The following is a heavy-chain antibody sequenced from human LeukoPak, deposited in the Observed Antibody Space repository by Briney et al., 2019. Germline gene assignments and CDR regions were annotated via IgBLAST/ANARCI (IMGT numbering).Heavy chain of an antibody. J-gene: IGHJ4*02. D-gene: IGHD1-26*01. V-gene: IGHV4-4*02. Sequence: SETLSLTCTVSGDSISNGNWWSWVRQPPGRGLEWIGEIYRSGSTNYNPSLKSRVTISVDKSKNQFSLKLNSVTAADTAVYYCARNVAYYIDYWGQGTLVTVSS. CDR2: IYRSGST. CDR1: GDSISNGNW. CDR3: ARNVAYYIDY.